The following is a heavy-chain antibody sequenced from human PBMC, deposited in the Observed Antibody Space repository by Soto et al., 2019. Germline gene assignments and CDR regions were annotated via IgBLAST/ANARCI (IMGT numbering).Heavy chain of an antibody. CDR3: ARRAVYYDILTGPRGYPNWFDP. D-gene: IGHD3-9*01. J-gene: IGHJ5*02. CDR2: IYYSGST. Sequence: PSETLSLTCTVSGGSISSSSYYWGWIRQPPGKGLEWIGSIYYSGSTYYNPSLKSRVTISVDTSRNQFSLKLSSVTAADTAVYYCARRAVYYDILTGPRGYPNWFDPSGQGTLVTVSS. CDR1: GGSISSSSYY. V-gene: IGHV4-39*01.